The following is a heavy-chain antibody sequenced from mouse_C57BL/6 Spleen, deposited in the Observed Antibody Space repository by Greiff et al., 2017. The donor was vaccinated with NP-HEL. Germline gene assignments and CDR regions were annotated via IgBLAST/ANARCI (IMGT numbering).Heavy chain of an antibody. J-gene: IGHJ1*03. CDR3: AIVPYYYGSSYWYFDV. CDR2: ISYDGSN. V-gene: IGHV3-6*01. CDR1: GYSITSGYY. Sequence: DVQLQESGPGLVKPSQSLSLTCSVTGYSITSGYYWNWIRQFPGNKLEWMGYISYDGSNNYNPSLKNRISITRDTSKNQFFLKLNSVTTEDTATYYCAIVPYYYGSSYWYFDVWGTGTTVTVSS. D-gene: IGHD1-1*01.